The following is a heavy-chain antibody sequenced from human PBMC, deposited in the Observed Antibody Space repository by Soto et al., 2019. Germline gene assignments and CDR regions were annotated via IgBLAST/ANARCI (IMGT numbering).Heavy chain of an antibody. D-gene: IGHD4-17*01. CDR1: GFTLSSYG. J-gene: IGHJ4*02. CDR2: IWFDGSKT. CDR3: ARDPAVITYYFDY. Sequence: QVQLVESGGGVVQPGRSLRLSCVVSGFTLSSYGMHWVRQAPGKGLEWVALIWFDGSKTQYADSVKGRFTIYKDNSGNTLSLQMNSLRVDDTAVYYCARDPAVITYYFDYWGQGTLVTVSS. V-gene: IGHV3-33*01.